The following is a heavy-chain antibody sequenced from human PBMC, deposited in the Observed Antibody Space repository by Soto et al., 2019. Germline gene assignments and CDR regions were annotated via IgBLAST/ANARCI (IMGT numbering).Heavy chain of an antibody. CDR1: GFNFRGYG. J-gene: IGHJ4*02. V-gene: IGHV3-33*01. D-gene: IGHD1-26*01. Sequence: QVQLVQSGGGVVQPGRSLRLSCEVSGFNFRGYGMHWVRQAPGKGLEWVAITRHDGSNTYYADSVRGRFTISRDNSKNMLYLQMNSLRVEDTAVYYCTRDGVGITTYFGYFDYWGPGTLITASS. CDR2: TRHDGSNT. CDR3: TRDGVGITTYFGYFDY.